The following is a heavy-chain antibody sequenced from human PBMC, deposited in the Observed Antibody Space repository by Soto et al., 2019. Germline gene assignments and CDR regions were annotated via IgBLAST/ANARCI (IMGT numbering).Heavy chain of an antibody. J-gene: IGHJ4*02. CDR1: GGSFSGYY. D-gene: IGHD4-17*01. V-gene: IGHV4-34*01. CDR3: ARSHDYGDPGADY. CDR2: INHSGSA. Sequence: QVQLQQWGAGLLKPSETLSLTCAVYGGSFSGYYWSWIRQPPGKGLEWIGEINHSGSANYNQALKSRVTTSVDTSKNQFSRELSSVTAADTAVYYCARSHDYGDPGADYWGQGTLVTASS.